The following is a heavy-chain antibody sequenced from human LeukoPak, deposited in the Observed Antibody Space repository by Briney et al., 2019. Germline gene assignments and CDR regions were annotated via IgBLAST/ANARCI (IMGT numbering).Heavy chain of an antibody. J-gene: IGHJ5*02. Sequence: PSETLSLTCTVSGDTFRSYYWSWIRQPPRKGLERIGYIYYSGSTNYNPSLKSRVTISVDTSKNQFSLKLSSVTAADTAVYYCARDNRPLLLWFGEPHGVFDPWGQGTLVTVSS. V-gene: IGHV4-59*01. D-gene: IGHD3-10*01. CDR2: IYYSGST. CDR3: ARDNRPLLLWFGEPHGVFDP. CDR1: GDTFRSYY.